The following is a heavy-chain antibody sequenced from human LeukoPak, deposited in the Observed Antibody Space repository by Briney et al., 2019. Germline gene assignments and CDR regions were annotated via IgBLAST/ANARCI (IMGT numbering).Heavy chain of an antibody. Sequence: GGSLRLSCAASGFTFRTYTMNWVRQAPGKGLEWVSSISSGSSYIYYADSVKGRFTISRDNAKNSLFLQMNSLRAEDTAVYYCARLRVSYSDILTGYSDYWGQGTLVTVSS. J-gene: IGHJ4*02. V-gene: IGHV3-21*01. CDR3: ARLRVSYSDILTGYSDY. CDR2: ISSGSSYI. D-gene: IGHD3-9*01. CDR1: GFTFRTYT.